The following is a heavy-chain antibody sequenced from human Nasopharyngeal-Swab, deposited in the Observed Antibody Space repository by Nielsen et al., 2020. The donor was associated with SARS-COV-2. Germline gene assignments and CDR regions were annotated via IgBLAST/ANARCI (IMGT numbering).Heavy chain of an antibody. CDR3: AKDDRRSQWLVDYYYGMDV. J-gene: IGHJ6*02. V-gene: IGHV3-23*01. CDR1: GFTFSSYA. CDR2: ISGSGGST. Sequence: GESLKISCAASGFTFSSYAMSWVRQAPGKGPEWVSAISGSGGSTYYADSVKGRFTISRDNSKNTLYLQMNGLRAEDTAVYYCAKDDRRSQWLVDYYYGMDVWGQGTTVTVSS. D-gene: IGHD6-19*01.